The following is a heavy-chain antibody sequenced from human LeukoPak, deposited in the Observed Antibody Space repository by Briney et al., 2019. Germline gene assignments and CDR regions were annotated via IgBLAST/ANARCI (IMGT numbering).Heavy chain of an antibody. CDR2: IYTSGST. V-gene: IGHV4-61*02. J-gene: IGHJ6*02. D-gene: IGHD4-17*01. Sequence: SQTLSLTCTVSGGSISSGSYYWSWIRQPAGKGLEWIERIYTSGSTNYNPSLMSRLTISVDTSKNQFSLKLSSVTAAATAVYYCASRMYDYGDPSTLYYYYGMDVWGQGTTVTVSS. CDR3: ASRMYDYGDPSTLYYYYGMDV. CDR1: GGSISSGSYY.